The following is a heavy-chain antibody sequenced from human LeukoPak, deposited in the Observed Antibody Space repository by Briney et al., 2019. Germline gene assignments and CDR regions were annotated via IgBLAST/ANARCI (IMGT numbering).Heavy chain of an antibody. Sequence: AGGSLRLSCAASGFTFSSYSMNWVRQAPGKGLEWVSPISSSSSYIYYTDSVKGRFTISRDNAKNSLYLQMNSLRAEDTAVYYCARDPALVRGVLALDYWGQGTLVTVSS. CDR1: GFTFSSYS. CDR2: ISSSSSYI. D-gene: IGHD3-10*01. J-gene: IGHJ4*02. CDR3: ARDPALVRGVLALDY. V-gene: IGHV3-21*01.